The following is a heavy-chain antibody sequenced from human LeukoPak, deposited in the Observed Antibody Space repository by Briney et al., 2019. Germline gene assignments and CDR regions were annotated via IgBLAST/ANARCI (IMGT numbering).Heavy chain of an antibody. Sequence: SETLSLTCTVSGGSISSSSYYWSWIRQPPGKGLEWIGEINHSGSTNYNPSLKSRVTISVDTSENQFSLKVNSVTAADTAVYYCARRGYTYGWGWFDPWGQGTLVTVSS. J-gene: IGHJ5*02. D-gene: IGHD5-18*01. V-gene: IGHV4-39*07. CDR1: GGSISSSSYY. CDR3: ARRGYTYGWGWFDP. CDR2: INHSGST.